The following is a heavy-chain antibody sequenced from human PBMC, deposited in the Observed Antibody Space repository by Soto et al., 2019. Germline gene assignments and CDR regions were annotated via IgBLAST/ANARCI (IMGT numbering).Heavy chain of an antibody. CDR1: GGSISSSSYY. CDR2: IYYSGSS. Sequence: SETLSLTCTVSGGSISSSSYYWGWIRQPPGKGLEWIGSIYYSGSSYYNPSLKSRVTISVDTSKNQFSLKLSSVTAADTAVYYCRAVTPYYYYYMDVWGKGTTVTVSS. D-gene: IGHD4-4*01. J-gene: IGHJ6*03. V-gene: IGHV4-39*01. CDR3: RAVTPYYYYYMDV.